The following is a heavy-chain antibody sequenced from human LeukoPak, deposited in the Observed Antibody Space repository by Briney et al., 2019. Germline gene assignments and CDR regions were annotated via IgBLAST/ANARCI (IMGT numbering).Heavy chain of an antibody. CDR3: AKDLRSSGLANYYFGY. V-gene: IGHV3-23*01. CDR2: ISDSGRST. D-gene: IGHD6-19*01. CDR1: GFTFSSNA. J-gene: IGHJ4*02. Sequence: GEALKISCKGSGFTFSSNAMSWVRQAPGKGLEWVSTISDSGRSTNYADSVKGRFTISRDNSKNSLSLQMNSLRAEDTAAYYCAKDLRSSGLANYYFGYWGQGTLVTVSS.